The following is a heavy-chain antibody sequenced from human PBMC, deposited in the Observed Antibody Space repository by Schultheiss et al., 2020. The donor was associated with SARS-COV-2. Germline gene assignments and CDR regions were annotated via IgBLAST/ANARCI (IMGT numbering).Heavy chain of an antibody. CDR2: ISRSGSTI. CDR3: ARDPNDYGDYGLDY. Sequence: GGSLRLSCAASGFTFSSYEMNWVRQAPGKGLEWVSYISRSGSTIYYADSVKGRFTISRDNAKNSLYLQMNSLRAEDTAVYYCARDPNDYGDYGLDYWGQGTLVTVSS. CDR1: GFTFSSYE. D-gene: IGHD4-17*01. J-gene: IGHJ4*02. V-gene: IGHV3-48*03.